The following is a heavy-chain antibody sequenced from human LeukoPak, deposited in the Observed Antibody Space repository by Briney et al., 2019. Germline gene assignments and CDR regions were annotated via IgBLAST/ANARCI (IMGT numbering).Heavy chain of an antibody. D-gene: IGHD1-26*01. V-gene: IGHV4-34*01. Sequence: SETLSLTCAVYGGSFSGYYWSWIRQPPGKGLEWIGEINHSGSTNYNPSLKSRVTISVDTSKNQFSPKLSSVTAADTAVYYCMGGSYQDDYWGQGTLVTVTS. CDR1: GGSFSGYY. J-gene: IGHJ4*02. CDR2: INHSGST. CDR3: MGGSYQDDY.